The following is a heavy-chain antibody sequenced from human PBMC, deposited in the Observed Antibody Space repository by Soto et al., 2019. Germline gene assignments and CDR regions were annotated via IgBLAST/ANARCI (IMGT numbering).Heavy chain of an antibody. CDR2: IYYSGST. CDR1: GGSISSGDYY. V-gene: IGHV4-30-4*01. CDR3: ARVSLWSGYYYFDY. D-gene: IGHD3-3*01. Sequence: SETLSLTCTVSGGSISSGDYYWSWIRQPPGKGLEWTGYIYYSGSTYYNPSLKSRVTISVDTSKNQFSLKLSSVTAADTAVYYCARVSLWSGYYYFDYWGQGTLVTVSS. J-gene: IGHJ4*02.